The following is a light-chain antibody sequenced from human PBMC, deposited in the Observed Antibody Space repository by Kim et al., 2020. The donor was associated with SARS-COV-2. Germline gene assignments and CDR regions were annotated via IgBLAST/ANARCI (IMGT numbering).Light chain of an antibody. CDR3: QHYGGSAT. V-gene: IGKV3-20*01. CDR1: QSLASNS. CDR2: DAA. Sequence: LSPGERATRSCRASQSLASNSLAWYQQRPGQSPRPLIYDAARRATGIPERFSGSGSGTDFTLTISRLESEDFAVYYCQHYGGSATFGQGTRLEIK. J-gene: IGKJ5*01.